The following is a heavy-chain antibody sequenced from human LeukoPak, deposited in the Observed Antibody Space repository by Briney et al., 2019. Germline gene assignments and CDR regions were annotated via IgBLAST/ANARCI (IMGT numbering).Heavy chain of an antibody. J-gene: IGHJ3*01. V-gene: IGHV3-53*01. CDR2: SYSGDNS. D-gene: IGHD2-15*01. Sequence: GGSLRLSCVMSGFSVGTNYMTWVRQAPGKGLEWVSVSYSGDNSYYADSVKGRFTISRDTPKNTLYLQMNSLRAEDTAVYYCARDTGSGHCSGNWCRAAFDVWGQGTMVTASS. CDR3: ARDTGSGHCSGNWCRAAFDV. CDR1: GFSVGTNY.